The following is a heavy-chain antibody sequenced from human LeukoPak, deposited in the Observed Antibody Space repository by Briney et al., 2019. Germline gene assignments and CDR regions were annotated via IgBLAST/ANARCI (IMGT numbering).Heavy chain of an antibody. CDR1: GFTFSNYA. CDR2: IIGSGDTT. V-gene: IGHV3-23*01. Sequence: QTGGSLRLSCAASGFTFSNYAMTWVRQAPGKGLEWVSAIIGSGDTTYYAASVKGRFTISRDNSKNTLYLQTSSLKVEDTTIYYCAKSVSMTSLEVFDIWGQGTLVTVAS. CDR3: AKSVSMTSLEVFDI. D-gene: IGHD3-3*01. J-gene: IGHJ3*02.